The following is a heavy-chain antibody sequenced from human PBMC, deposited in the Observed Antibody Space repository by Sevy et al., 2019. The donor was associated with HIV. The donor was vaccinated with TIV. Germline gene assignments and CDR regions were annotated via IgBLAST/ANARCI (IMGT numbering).Heavy chain of an antibody. D-gene: IGHD3-10*01. CDR2: INPNRGGT. V-gene: IGHV1-2*06. J-gene: IGHJ6*02. Sequence: ALVKVSCKASGYTFTGYYMHWVRQAPGQGLEWMGRINPNRGGTNYAQKFQGRVTMTGDTSFSKAYMELSRLRSDDPAVYYCAREALRRGFRESEDYYYGMDVWGQGTTVTVSS. CDR1: GYTFTGYY. CDR3: AREALRRGFRESEDYYYGMDV.